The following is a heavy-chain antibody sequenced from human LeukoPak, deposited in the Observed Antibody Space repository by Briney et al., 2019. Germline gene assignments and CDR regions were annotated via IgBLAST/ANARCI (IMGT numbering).Heavy chain of an antibody. CDR2: INDSGRT. Sequence: SETLSLTCAVYGGSFSNYYWSWIRQTPGKGMEWIGGINDSGRTNYNPSLMSRVTVSVDTSKNQFSLRLTSVTATDTAVYYCARRWNYGRNYYIDVWGKGATVSVSS. CDR3: ARRWNYGRNYYIDV. V-gene: IGHV4-34*01. J-gene: IGHJ6*03. D-gene: IGHD1-7*01. CDR1: GGSFSNYY.